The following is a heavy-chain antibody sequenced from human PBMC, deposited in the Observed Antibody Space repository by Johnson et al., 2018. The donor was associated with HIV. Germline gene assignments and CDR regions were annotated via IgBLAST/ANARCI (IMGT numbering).Heavy chain of an antibody. D-gene: IGHD6-13*01. CDR1: GFTFSSYG. V-gene: IGHV3-NL1*01. J-gene: IGHJ3*02. CDR3: ARSYSSSWFDAFDI. Sequence: VQLVESGGGVVQPGRSLRLSCAASGFTFSSYGMHWVRQAPGKGLEWVSAISGSGGSTYYADSVKGRFTISRDNAKNSLYLQMNSLRAEDTALYYCARSYSSSWFDAFDIWGQGTMVTVSS. CDR2: ISGSGGST.